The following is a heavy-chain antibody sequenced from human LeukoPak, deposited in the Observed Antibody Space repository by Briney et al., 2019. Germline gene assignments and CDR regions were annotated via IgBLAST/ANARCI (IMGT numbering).Heavy chain of an antibody. Sequence: GGPLRLSCAASGFTFSSYSMNWVRQAPGKGLEWVSYISSSSSTIYYADSVKGRFTISRDNAKNSLYLQMNSLRDEDTAVYYCARDRRRGYCSSTSCRTDAFDIWGQGTMVTVSS. V-gene: IGHV3-48*02. D-gene: IGHD2-2*01. CDR3: ARDRRRGYCSSTSCRTDAFDI. CDR1: GFTFSSYS. CDR2: ISSSSSTI. J-gene: IGHJ3*02.